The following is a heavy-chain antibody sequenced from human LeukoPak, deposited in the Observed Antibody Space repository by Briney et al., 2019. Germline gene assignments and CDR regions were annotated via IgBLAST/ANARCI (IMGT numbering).Heavy chain of an antibody. CDR2: INHSGST. J-gene: IGHJ4*02. CDR1: GGSFSGYY. CDR3: ARISLHVDSSGSMTDY. Sequence: ASETLSLTCAVYGGSFSGYYWSWIRQPPGKGLEWIGEINHSGSTNYNPSLKSRVTISVDTSKNQFSLKLSSVTAADTAVYYCARISLHVDSSGSMTDYWGQGTLVTVSS. D-gene: IGHD3-22*01. V-gene: IGHV4-34*01.